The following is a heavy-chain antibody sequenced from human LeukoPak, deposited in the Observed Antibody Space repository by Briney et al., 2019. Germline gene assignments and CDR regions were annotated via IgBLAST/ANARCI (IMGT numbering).Heavy chain of an antibody. Sequence: ASVKVSCKASGYTFTGYYMHWVRQAPGQGLEWMGIINPSGGSTSYAQKFQGRVTMTRDTSTSTVYMELSSLRSEDTAVYYCARDLGGGNYYELSFDPWGQGTLVTVSS. CDR2: INPSGGST. CDR1: GYTFTGYY. J-gene: IGHJ5*02. V-gene: IGHV1-46*01. CDR3: ARDLGGGNYYELSFDP. D-gene: IGHD3-22*01.